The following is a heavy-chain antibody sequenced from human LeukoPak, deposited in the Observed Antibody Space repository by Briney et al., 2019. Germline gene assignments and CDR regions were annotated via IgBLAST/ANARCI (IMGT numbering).Heavy chain of an antibody. CDR2: INHSGGT. CDR3: ARQRRRVVVPAATAGRYFDL. Sequence: GPLRLSCAASGFTFSSFAMSWIRQPPGKGLEWIGEINHSGGTNYNPSLKSGVTISVDTSKNQCSQTLSSVTAADTAVYYCARQRRRVVVPAATAGRYFDLWGRGTLVTVSS. CDR1: GFTFSSFA. J-gene: IGHJ2*01. V-gene: IGHV4-34*01. D-gene: IGHD2-2*01.